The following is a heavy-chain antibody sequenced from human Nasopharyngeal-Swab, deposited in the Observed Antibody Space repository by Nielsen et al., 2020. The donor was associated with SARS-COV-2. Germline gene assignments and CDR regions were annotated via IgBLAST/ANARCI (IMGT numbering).Heavy chain of an antibody. D-gene: IGHD3-10*01. CDR3: VSSYYGSAY. V-gene: IGHV3-11*01. Sequence: WIRQPPGKGLEWVSYITSTSSTIYYADSVKGRFTISRGNAKNSLSLQINSLRAEDTAMYYCVSSYYGSAYWGQGTLVTVSS. CDR2: ITSTSSTI. J-gene: IGHJ4*02.